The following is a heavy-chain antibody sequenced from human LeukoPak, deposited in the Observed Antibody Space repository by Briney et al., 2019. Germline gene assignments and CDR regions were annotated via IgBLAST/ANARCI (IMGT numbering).Heavy chain of an antibody. Sequence: ASVKVSCKVSGYTLTELSMHWVRQATGKGLEWMGGFDPEDGETIYAQKFQGRVTMTEDTSTDTAYMELSSLRSEDTAVYYCAIAPSDYYDSGGYWGFDYWGQGTLVTVSS. J-gene: IGHJ4*02. V-gene: IGHV1-24*01. CDR1: GYTLTELS. CDR3: AIAPSDYYDSGGYWGFDY. D-gene: IGHD3-22*01. CDR2: FDPEDGET.